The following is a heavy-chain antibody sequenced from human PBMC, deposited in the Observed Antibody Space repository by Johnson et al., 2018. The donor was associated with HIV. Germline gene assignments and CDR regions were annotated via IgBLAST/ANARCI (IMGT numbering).Heavy chain of an antibody. V-gene: IGHV3-15*01. J-gene: IGHJ3*02. Sequence: EMQLVESGGGRAKPGGSLRLSCAVSGFSFTSAWMSWVRQAPGKGLEWVGHINSKADGATTDYADSVKGRFTISRDNSKNTLYLQMNSLRAEDTAVYYCARDFGLFLGKDDAFDIWGQGTMVTVSS. CDR1: GFSFTSAW. CDR2: INSKADGATT. D-gene: IGHD7-27*01. CDR3: ARDFGLFLGKDDAFDI.